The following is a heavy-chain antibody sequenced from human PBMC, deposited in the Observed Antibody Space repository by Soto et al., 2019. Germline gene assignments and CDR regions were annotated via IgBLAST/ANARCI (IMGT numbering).Heavy chain of an antibody. CDR1: GYRFTGHY. Sequence: QVQLVQSGAEVKKSGASVKVSCKASGYRFTGHYIHWVRQAPGQGPEWMGEIGPKNGDTKYAQKFQGRVTMARDTSITAVYMELSHLSPDDAAVYYCGRGRSGEIVVFYWGQGTLVTVYS. D-gene: IGHD5-12*01. CDR2: IGPKNGDT. CDR3: GRGRSGEIVVFY. J-gene: IGHJ4*02. V-gene: IGHV1-2*02.